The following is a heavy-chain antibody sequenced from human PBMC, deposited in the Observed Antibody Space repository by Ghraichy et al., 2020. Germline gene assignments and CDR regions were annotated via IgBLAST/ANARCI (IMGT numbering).Heavy chain of an antibody. J-gene: IGHJ4*02. Sequence: ASVKVSCKASGYTFTSYGISWVRQAPGQGLEWMGWISAHSGSTNYAQKLQGRVTMTRDTSTSTAYMELRSLRSDDTAVYYCVRDPGSYGYGDYWCQGTLVTVSS. CDR2: ISAHSGST. D-gene: IGHD3-16*01. CDR1: GYTFTSYG. V-gene: IGHV1-18*04. CDR3: VRDPGSYGYGDY.